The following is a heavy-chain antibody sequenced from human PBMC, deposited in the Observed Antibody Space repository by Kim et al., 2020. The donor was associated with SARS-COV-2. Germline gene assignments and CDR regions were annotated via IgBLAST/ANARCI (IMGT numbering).Heavy chain of an antibody. D-gene: IGHD4-17*01. Sequence: GGSLRLSCAVSGFTVSSNYMSWVRQAPGKGLEWVSVIYSGGSTYYEASLKGRFTISRDNSKNTLYLQMNSLSAEDTAVYYCARATVTGWFDPWGQGILVT. CDR2: IYSGGST. V-gene: IGHV3-66*01. CDR1: GFTVSSNY. CDR3: ARATVTGWFDP. J-gene: IGHJ5*02.